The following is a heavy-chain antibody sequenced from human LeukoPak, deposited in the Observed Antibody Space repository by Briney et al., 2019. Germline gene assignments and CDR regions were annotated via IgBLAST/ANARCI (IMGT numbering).Heavy chain of an antibody. CDR3: AKSLVLRYFWYMDV. V-gene: IGHV3-23*01. CDR2: ISGSGGST. D-gene: IGHD3-9*01. J-gene: IGHJ6*03. CDR1: EFPFVDYA. Sequence: GGSLRLSCTASEFPFVDYAMSWFRQAPGKGLEWVSAISGSGGSTYYADSVKGRFTISRDNSKNTLYLQMNSLRAEDTAVYYCAKSLVLRYFWYMDVWGKGTTVTISS.